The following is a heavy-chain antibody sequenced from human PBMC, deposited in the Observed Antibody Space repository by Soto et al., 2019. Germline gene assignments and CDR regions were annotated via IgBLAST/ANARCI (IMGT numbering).Heavy chain of an antibody. V-gene: IGHV4-31*03. D-gene: IGHD6-6*01. CDR2: IYYSGST. CDR3: GWGAAHKPYFAY. CDR1: GGSISSGGYY. Sequence: SETLSLTCSVFGGSISSGGYYWSWIRQHPGKGLEWIGYIYYSGSTYYNPSLKSRVTISVDTSKNQFSLKLSSVTAADTAVYYWGWGAAHKPYFAYWGQGTLVTVSS. J-gene: IGHJ4*02.